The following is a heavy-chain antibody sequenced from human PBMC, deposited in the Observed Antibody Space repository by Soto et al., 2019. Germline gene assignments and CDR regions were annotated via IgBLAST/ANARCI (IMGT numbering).Heavy chain of an antibody. CDR2: ISSTTNYI. CDR1: GFTFTRYS. V-gene: IGHV3-21*01. J-gene: IGHJ3*02. Sequence: GGSLRLSCAASGFTFTRYSMNWVRQAPGKGLEWVSSISSTTNYIYYADSVKGRFTISRDNSKNTLYLQMNSLRAEDTAVYYCAREATDHDAFDIWGQGTMVTVS. CDR3: AREATDHDAFDI. D-gene: IGHD1-26*01.